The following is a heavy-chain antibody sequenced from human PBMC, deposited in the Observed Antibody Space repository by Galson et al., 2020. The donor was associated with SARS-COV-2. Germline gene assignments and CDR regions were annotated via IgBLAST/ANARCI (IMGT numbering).Heavy chain of an antibody. Sequence: SETLSLTCTVSGGSISSSSYYWGWIRQPPGKGLEWIGSIYYSGSTYYNPSLKSRVTISVDTSKNQFSLKLSSVTAADTAVYYCARQTYYYDSSGYQRVDWFDPWCQGTLVTVSS. CDR2: IYYSGST. CDR3: ARQTYYYDSSGYQRVDWFDP. V-gene: IGHV4-39*01. J-gene: IGHJ5*02. D-gene: IGHD3-22*01. CDR1: GGSISSSSYY.